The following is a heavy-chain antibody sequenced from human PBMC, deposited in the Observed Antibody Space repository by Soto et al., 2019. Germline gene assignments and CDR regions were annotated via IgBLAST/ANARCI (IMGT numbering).Heavy chain of an antibody. D-gene: IGHD5-18*01. V-gene: IGHV1-18*01. CDR1: GYTFTSYG. Sequence: ASVKVSCKASGYTFTSYGISWVRQAPGQGLEWMVCISAYNGNTNYAQKLQGRVTMTTDTSTSTAYMELRILRSDDTAVYYCARGRFPYSYATLWGQGTLVTVSS. CDR3: ARGRFPYSYATL. CDR2: ISAYNGNT. J-gene: IGHJ4*02.